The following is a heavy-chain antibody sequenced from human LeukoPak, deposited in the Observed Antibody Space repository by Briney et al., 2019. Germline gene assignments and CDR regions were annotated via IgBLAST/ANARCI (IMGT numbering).Heavy chain of an antibody. Sequence: PSETLSLTCTVSGGSISSSSYYWGWIRQPPGKGLEWIGSIYYSGSTYYNPSLKSRVTISVDTSKNQFSLKLSSVTAADTAVYYCASAWGVVPAAFYWGQGTLVTVSS. CDR2: IYYSGST. D-gene: IGHD2-2*01. V-gene: IGHV4-39*01. J-gene: IGHJ4*02. CDR3: ASAWGVVPAAFY. CDR1: GGSISSSSYY.